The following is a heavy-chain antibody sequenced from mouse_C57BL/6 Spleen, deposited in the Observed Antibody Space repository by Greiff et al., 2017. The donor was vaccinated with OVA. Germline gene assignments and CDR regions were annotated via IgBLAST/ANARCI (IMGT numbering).Heavy chain of an antibody. J-gene: IGHJ2*01. CDR2: ISGGGGNT. CDR3: ASQSPHYYGSSYFDY. CDR1: GFTFSSYT. D-gene: IGHD1-1*01. Sequence: EVKVEESGGGLVKPGGSLKLSCAASGFTFSSYTMSWVRQTPEKRLEWVATISGGGGNTYYPDSVKGRFTISRDNAKNTLYLQMSSLRSEDTALYYCASQSPHYYGSSYFDYWGQGTTLTVSS. V-gene: IGHV5-9*01.